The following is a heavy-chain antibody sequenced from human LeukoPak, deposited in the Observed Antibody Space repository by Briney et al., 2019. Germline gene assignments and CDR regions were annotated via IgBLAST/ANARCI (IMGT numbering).Heavy chain of an antibody. CDR2: ISGSGGGT. CDR3: ARVSGSGSYYYDF. J-gene: IGHJ4*02. D-gene: IGHD3-10*01. V-gene: IGHV3-23*01. CDR1: GFTFSTYA. Sequence: PGGSLRLSCAASGFTFSTYAMSWVRQAPGKGLEWVSLISGSGGGTYYANSVKGRFTISRENAKNSFYLQMNSLRPGDTAVYYCARVSGSGSYYYDFWGQGTLVTVSS.